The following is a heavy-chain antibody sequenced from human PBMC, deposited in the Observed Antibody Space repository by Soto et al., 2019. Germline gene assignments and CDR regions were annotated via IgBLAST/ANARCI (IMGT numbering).Heavy chain of an antibody. CDR3: ARGSRPQFFGDYGDYFDY. V-gene: IGHV3-7*03. CDR1: GFTFSSHW. D-gene: IGHD4-17*01. J-gene: IGHJ4*02. Sequence: GGSLRLSCAASGFTFSSHWMSWVRQAPGEGLEWVANIKQDGREKYYVDSVKGRFTISRDNAKNSLYLQMNSLRAEDTAVYYCARGSRPQFFGDYGDYFDYWGQGTLVTVSS. CDR2: IKQDGREK.